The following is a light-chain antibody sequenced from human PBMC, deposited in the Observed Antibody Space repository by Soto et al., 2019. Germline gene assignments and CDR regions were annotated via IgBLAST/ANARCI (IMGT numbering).Light chain of an antibody. CDR1: QSVSNSS. Sequence: EIVLTQSPGTLSLSPGERATFSCRASQSVSNSSLAWYHQKPGQAPRLLLFAASRRATGIPDTFSGSGSGTDFALTLSRLEPEDFAVYYCQLYGNSPMYTFGQGTRLEIK. CDR3: QLYGNSPMYT. J-gene: IGKJ2*01. CDR2: AAS. V-gene: IGKV3-20*01.